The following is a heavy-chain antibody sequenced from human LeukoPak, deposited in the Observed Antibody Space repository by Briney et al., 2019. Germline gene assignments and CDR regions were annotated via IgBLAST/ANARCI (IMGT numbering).Heavy chain of an antibody. J-gene: IGHJ3*02. CDR1: GFTFSSYG. V-gene: IGHV3-33*06. CDR2: IWYDGSNK. Sequence: GRSLRLSCAASGFTFSSYGMHWIRQAPGKGLEWVAVIWYDGSNKYYADSVKGRFTISRDNSKNTLFLQMNSLRAEDTAVYYCAKGYCSSSSCYSYAFDIWGQGTVVTVSS. CDR3: AKGYCSSSSCYSYAFDI. D-gene: IGHD2-2*01.